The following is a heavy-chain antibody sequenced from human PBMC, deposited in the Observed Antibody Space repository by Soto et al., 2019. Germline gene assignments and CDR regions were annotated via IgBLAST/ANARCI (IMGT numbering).Heavy chain of an antibody. D-gene: IGHD6-13*01. V-gene: IGHV1-18*01. J-gene: IGHJ6*02. CDR3: AITQLEVTAAADTVRYAFDV. CDR1: GYTFISYG. Sequence: QVQLVQSGAEVKKPGASVKVSCKASGYTFISYGISWVRQAPGQGLEWMGWISAYNGNTNYAQKFQGRVTMSTDTSTITGSIALKSLRSDDTAVYYCAITQLEVTAAADTVRYAFDVWGQGTTVTVSS. CDR2: ISAYNGNT.